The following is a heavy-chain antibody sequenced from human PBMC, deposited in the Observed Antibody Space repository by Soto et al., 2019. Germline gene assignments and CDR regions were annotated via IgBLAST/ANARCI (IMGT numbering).Heavy chain of an antibody. Sequence: EVQLVESGGGLVQPGGSLRLSCVGSGFTFSSHWMHWVRQTPGKGPVWVSRIRGDGSSTAYAESVRGRFAISRDNAKNTLYLQMNKLRAEDSAVYFCAREIIAVRGAIRWCDLWGLGTQVTVSS. D-gene: IGHD6-19*01. CDR1: GFTFSSHW. CDR2: IRGDGSST. V-gene: IGHV3-74*01. CDR3: AREIIAVRGAIRWCDL. J-gene: IGHJ5*02.